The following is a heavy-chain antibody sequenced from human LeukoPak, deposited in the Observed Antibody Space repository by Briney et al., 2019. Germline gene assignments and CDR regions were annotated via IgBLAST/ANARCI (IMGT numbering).Heavy chain of an antibody. CDR2: IYSSGST. CDR1: GFTFSSNY. CDR3: ARDHDYGGDSL. Sequence: GGSLRLSCAASGFTFSSNYMSGVRQAPGKGLEWVSTIYSSGSTYYADSVKGRFTISRDNSKNTLYLQMKSLRAEDTAVYYCARDHDYGGDSLWGQGTLVTVSS. J-gene: IGHJ4*02. D-gene: IGHD4-23*01. V-gene: IGHV3-66*01.